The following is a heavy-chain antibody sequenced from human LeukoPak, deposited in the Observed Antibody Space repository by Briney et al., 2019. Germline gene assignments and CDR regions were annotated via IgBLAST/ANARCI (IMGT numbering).Heavy chain of an antibody. CDR3: SRGGAFDD. J-gene: IGHJ4*02. V-gene: IGHV3-23*01. D-gene: IGHD4/OR15-4a*01. Sequence: GGSLRLSCATSGFTFTTYGMSWVRHASGKGRECVAGIYVDGGVRNYGAFVKGGVTTCTDNSKNMVYLQMNGMGVEYRALYYCSRGGAFDDWGQGTLVTVSS. CDR1: GFTFTTYG. CDR2: IYVDGGVR.